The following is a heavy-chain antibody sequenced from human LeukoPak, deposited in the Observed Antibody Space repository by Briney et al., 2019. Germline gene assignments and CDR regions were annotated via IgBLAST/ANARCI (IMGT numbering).Heavy chain of an antibody. Sequence: ASVKVSCKVSGYALTELSMHWVRQAPGKGLEWMGGFDPEDGETIYAQKFQGRVTMTEDTSTDTAYMELSSLRSEDTAVYYCATDYYGSGLEKYYFDYWGQGPLVTVSS. J-gene: IGHJ4*02. CDR1: GYALTELS. CDR2: FDPEDGET. CDR3: ATDYYGSGLEKYYFDY. V-gene: IGHV1-24*01. D-gene: IGHD3-10*01.